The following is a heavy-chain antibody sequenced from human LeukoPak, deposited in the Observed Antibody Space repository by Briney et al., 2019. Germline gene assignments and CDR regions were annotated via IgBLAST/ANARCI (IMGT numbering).Heavy chain of an antibody. J-gene: IGHJ3*02. CDR3: ARDQEDYYEAFDI. CDR2: ISYDGSNK. V-gene: IGHV3-30-3*01. CDR1: GFTFSSYA. Sequence: GGSLRLSCAASGFTFSSYAMHWVRQAPGKGLEWVAVISYDGSNKYYADSVKGRFTISRDNAKNSLYLQMNSLRAEDTAVYYCARDQEDYYEAFDIWGQGTMVTVSS. D-gene: IGHD3-10*01.